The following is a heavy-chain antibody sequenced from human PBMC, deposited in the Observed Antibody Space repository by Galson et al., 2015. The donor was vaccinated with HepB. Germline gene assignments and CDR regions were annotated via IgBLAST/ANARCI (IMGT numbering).Heavy chain of an antibody. CDR3: AKRRGRMFQFSNHYSYYAMDV. CDR1: GITFTSYA. J-gene: IGHJ6*02. Sequence: SLRLSCAASGITFTSYAVSWVRQAPGKGLEWVSGIIGSGGSTYYADSVEGRFTISRDNSKNTLFLQMNNVRAEDTAVYYCAKRRGRMFQFSNHYSYYAMDVWGQGTTVTVSS. V-gene: IGHV3-23*01. CDR2: IIGSGGST. D-gene: IGHD3-10*02.